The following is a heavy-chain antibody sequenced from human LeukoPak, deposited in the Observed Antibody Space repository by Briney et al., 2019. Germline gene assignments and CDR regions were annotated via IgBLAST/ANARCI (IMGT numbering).Heavy chain of an antibody. J-gene: IGHJ4*02. Sequence: ASVKLSCKSSGYTFTSYDINWVRQATGQGLEWMGWMNPNSGNTGYAQKFQGRVTITRNTSISTAYMELSSLRSEDTAVYYCARGPAYSSSRFDYWGQGTLVTVSS. CDR1: GYTFTSYD. CDR2: MNPNSGNT. D-gene: IGHD6-6*01. V-gene: IGHV1-8*03. CDR3: ARGPAYSSSRFDY.